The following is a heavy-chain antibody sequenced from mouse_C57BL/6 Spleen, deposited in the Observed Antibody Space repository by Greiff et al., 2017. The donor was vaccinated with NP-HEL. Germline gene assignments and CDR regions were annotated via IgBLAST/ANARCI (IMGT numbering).Heavy chain of an antibody. J-gene: IGHJ4*01. V-gene: IGHV10-1*01. D-gene: IGHD1-1*01. CDR1: GFSFNTYA. CDR3: VRHDGSSDDYYAMDY. CDR2: IRSKSNNYAT. Sequence: EVNLVESGGGLVQPKGSLKLSCAASGFSFNTYAMNWVRQAPGKGLEWVARIRSKSNNYATYYADSVKDRFTSTREDSESMLYLQMNNLKTEDTAMYYCVRHDGSSDDYYAMDYWGQGTSVTVSS.